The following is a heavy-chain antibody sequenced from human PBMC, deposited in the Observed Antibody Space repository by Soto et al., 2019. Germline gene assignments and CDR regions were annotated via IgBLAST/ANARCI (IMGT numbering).Heavy chain of an antibody. V-gene: IGHV1-24*01. CDR2: FDPEDGET. D-gene: IGHD3-3*01. J-gene: IGHJ6*02. CDR3: ATIYQLRFLEWLPQGGYYYGMDV. Sequence: GASVKVSCNVSGYTLTELSMHWVRQAPGKGLEWMGGFDPEDGETIYAQKFQGRVTMTEDTSTDTAYMELSSLRSEDTAVYYCATIYQLRFLEWLPQGGYYYGMDVWDQGTTVTVSS. CDR1: GYTLTELS.